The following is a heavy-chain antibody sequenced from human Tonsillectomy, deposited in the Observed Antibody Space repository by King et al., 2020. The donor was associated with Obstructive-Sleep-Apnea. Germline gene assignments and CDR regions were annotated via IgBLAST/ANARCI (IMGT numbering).Heavy chain of an antibody. CDR2: ISYDGSNR. J-gene: IGHJ4*02. D-gene: IGHD3-9*01. Sequence: VQLVESGGGVVQPGRSLRLSCAASGFIFSNCAMHWVRQAPGKGLEWVAVISYDGSNRYYADSVKGRFTISRDNSKNTLFLQMNSLRVEDTAVYYCATHDDFLTAFDFWGQGTLVTVSS. CDR3: ATHDDFLTAFDF. V-gene: IGHV3-30*03. CDR1: GFIFSNCA.